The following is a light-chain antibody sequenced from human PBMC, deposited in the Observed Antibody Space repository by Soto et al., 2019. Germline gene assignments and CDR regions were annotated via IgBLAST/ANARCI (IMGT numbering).Light chain of an antibody. V-gene: IGKV3-20*01. CDR2: GAS. Sequence: ENVLTQSPGTLYLSPGERATLSCRASQTVSSYLTWYQQRPGQAPRLLISGASRRATGIPDRFSGSGSGTDFPLTISRLETEDFALYYCQQYGTSPITFGQGTRLQLK. CDR3: QQYGTSPIT. CDR1: QTVSSY. J-gene: IGKJ5*01.